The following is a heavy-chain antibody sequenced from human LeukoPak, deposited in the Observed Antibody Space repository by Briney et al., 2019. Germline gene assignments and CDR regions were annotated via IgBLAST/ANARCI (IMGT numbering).Heavy chain of an antibody. V-gene: IGHV3-74*01. CDR1: GFTFSSYW. CDR2: INTDGSST. CDR3: VRGDYYGLDV. Sequence: GGSLRLSCAASGFTFSSYWMHWVRQAPGKGLVWVSRINTDGSSTSYADSVKGRFTISRDNAKNTLYLQLNSLRAEDTAVYYCVRGDYYGLDVWGQGTTVTVSS. J-gene: IGHJ6*02.